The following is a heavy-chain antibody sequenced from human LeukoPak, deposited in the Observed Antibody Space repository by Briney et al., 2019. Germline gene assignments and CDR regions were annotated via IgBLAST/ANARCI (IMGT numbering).Heavy chain of an antibody. CDR1: GYTFTGYY. CDR3: ARAQDSSGYYFGDFDY. D-gene: IGHD3-22*01. CDR2: INPNSGGT. V-gene: IGHV1-2*02. J-gene: IGHJ4*02. Sequence: ASVKVSCKASGYTFTGYYMHWVRQAPGQGLEWMGWINPNSGGTNYAQKFQGRVTMTRDTSISTAYMELSRLRSDDTAVYYCARAQDSSGYYFGDFDYWGQGTLVTASS.